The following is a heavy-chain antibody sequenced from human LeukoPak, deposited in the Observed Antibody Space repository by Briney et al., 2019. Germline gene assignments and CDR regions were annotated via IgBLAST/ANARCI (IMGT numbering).Heavy chain of an antibody. CDR1: GLTFSNYN. CDR3: ARDPYNGAYSEGYYYYYMDV. V-gene: IGHV3-21*01. CDR2: ITSSRSYT. D-gene: IGHD1-1*01. Sequence: GGSLRLSCAAPGLTFSNYNMKWVREAPGKGGEGSSAITSSRSYTFYADSVKGRFTISRDNAQNSLYLQMNSLRVEDTAIYYCARDPYNGAYSEGYYYYYMDVWGKGTTVTVSS. J-gene: IGHJ6*03.